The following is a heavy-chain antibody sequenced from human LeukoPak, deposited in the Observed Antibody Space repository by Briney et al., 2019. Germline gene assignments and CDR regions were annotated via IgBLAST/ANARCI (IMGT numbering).Heavy chain of an antibody. Sequence: ASVEVSCKASGYTFTGYYMLWVRQAPGQGLEWMGWINPNSGGTNYAQKFQGRVTMTRDTSISTAYMELSRLRSDDTAVYYCARVRKVVPAAWSWFDPWGQGTLVTVSS. CDR1: GYTFTGYY. CDR2: INPNSGGT. D-gene: IGHD2-2*01. CDR3: ARVRKVVPAAWSWFDP. J-gene: IGHJ5*02. V-gene: IGHV1-2*02.